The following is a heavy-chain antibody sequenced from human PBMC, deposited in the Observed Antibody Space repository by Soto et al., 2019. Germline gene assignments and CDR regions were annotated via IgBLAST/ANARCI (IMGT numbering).Heavy chain of an antibody. CDR2: IWYDGSNK. V-gene: IGHV3-33*01. J-gene: IGHJ6*02. CDR3: ARGPPKVTGQYGMDV. Sequence: QVQLVESGGGVVQPGRSLRLSCAASGFTFSSYGMHWVRQAPGKGLEWVAVIWYDGSNKYYADSVKGRFTISRDNSKNTLYLQMNSLRAADTAVYYCARGPPKVTGQYGMDVWGQGTTVTVSS. D-gene: IGHD2-21*02. CDR1: GFTFSSYG.